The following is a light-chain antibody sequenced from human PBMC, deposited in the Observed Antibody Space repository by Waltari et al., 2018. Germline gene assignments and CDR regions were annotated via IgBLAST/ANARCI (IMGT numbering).Light chain of an antibody. CDR1: NIGSKS. J-gene: IGLJ3*02. V-gene: IGLV3-21*03. Sequence: SYVLTQPPSVSVAPGKTARITCGGNNIGSKSVHWYQQKPGQAPVLGVYGDSDRPSGIPERFSGSNSGNTATLTISRVEAGDEADYYCQVWDSSSDHPVFGGGTKLTVL. CDR2: GDS. CDR3: QVWDSSSDHPV.